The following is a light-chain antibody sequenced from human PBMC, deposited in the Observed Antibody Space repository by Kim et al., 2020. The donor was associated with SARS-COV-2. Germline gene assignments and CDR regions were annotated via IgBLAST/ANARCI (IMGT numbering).Light chain of an antibody. J-gene: IGLJ3*02. CDR3: ATWDDSLSGRV. CDR2: SNN. V-gene: IGLV1-44*01. CDR1: SSNIGSNT. Sequence: QSVLTQPPSASGTPGQRVTISCSGSSSNIGSNTINWYQQLPGTAPKLLIYSNNQWPSGVPDRFSGSKSGTSASLAISGLQSEDEADYYCATWDDSLSGRVFGGGTQLTVL.